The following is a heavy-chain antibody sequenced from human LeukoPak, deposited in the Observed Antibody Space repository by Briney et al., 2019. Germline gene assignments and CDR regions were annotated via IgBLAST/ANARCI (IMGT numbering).Heavy chain of an antibody. D-gene: IGHD5-12*01. J-gene: IGHJ4*02. V-gene: IGHV1-69*04. Sequence: SVKVSCKASGGTFSSYAISWVRQAPGQGLEWMGRIIPILGIANYAQKFQDRVTITADKSTSTAYMELSSLRSEDTAVYYCARRDGYNYNLDYWGQGTLVTVSS. CDR1: GGTFSSYA. CDR3: ARRDGYNYNLDY. CDR2: IIPILGIA.